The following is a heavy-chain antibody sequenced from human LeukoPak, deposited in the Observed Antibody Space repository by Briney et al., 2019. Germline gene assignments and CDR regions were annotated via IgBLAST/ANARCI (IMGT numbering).Heavy chain of an antibody. CDR2: ISAYNGNT. CDR3: ARELYDFWSGYYTGMAGY. CDR1: GYTFTSYG. Sequence: ASVKVSCKASGYTFTSYGISWVRQAPGQGLEWMGWISAYNGNTNYAQKLQGRVTMTTDTSTSTAYMELRSLRSDDMAVYYCARELYDFWSGYYTGMAGYWGQGTLVTVSS. J-gene: IGHJ4*02. D-gene: IGHD3-3*01. V-gene: IGHV1-18*03.